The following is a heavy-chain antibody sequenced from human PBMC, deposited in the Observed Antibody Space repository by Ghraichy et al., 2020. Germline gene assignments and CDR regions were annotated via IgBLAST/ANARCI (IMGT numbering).Heavy chain of an antibody. J-gene: IGHJ4*02. CDR3: ARGGAAAGQYYFDY. Sequence: ASVKVSCKASGYTFTTYDINWVRQATGQGLEWMGWMNANSGNTGYAQKFQGRVTITRNTSISTAYMELSSLRSEDTAVYYCARGGAAAGQYYFDYWGQGTLGTVSS. CDR1: GYTFTTYD. V-gene: IGHV1-8*02. D-gene: IGHD6-13*01. CDR2: MNANSGNT.